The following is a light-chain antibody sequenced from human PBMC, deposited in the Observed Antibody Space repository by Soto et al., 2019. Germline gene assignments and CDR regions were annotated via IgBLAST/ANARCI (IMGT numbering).Light chain of an antibody. CDR1: SSDIGAYNY. Sequence: QSALTQPPSASGSPGQSVTISCTGTSSDIGAYNYVSWFQQHPGEAPKLIISEVNKRPSGVPNRFSGSKSGNTSSLTVSGLQAEDEADYYCTSYGGRDHLIFGGGTKLTVL. J-gene: IGLJ2*01. CDR2: EVN. V-gene: IGLV2-8*01. CDR3: TSYGGRDHLI.